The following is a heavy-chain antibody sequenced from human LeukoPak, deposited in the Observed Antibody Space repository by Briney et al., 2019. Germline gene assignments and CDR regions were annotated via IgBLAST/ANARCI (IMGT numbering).Heavy chain of an antibody. CDR1: GGSFSGYY. CDR3: ARERAYSSGWTKSSYYFDY. J-gene: IGHJ4*02. Sequence: PSETLSLTCAVYGGSFSGYYWSWIRQPPGKGLEWIGEINHSGSTNYNPSLKSRVTISVDASKNQFSLKLSSVTAADAALYYCARERAYSSGWTKSSYYFDYWGQGTLVTVSS. V-gene: IGHV4-34*01. CDR2: INHSGST. D-gene: IGHD6-19*01.